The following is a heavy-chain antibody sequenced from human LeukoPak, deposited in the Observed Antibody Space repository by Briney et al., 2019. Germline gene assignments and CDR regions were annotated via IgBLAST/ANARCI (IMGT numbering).Heavy chain of an antibody. CDR3: ARYTHSSGFDY. D-gene: IGHD6-19*01. V-gene: IGHV3-53*01. Sequence: GGSLRLSCAASGLIVSSNYMSWVRQAPEKGLEWVSVIYSGGSTYYADSVKGRFTISRDNSKNTLYLQMNSLRAEDTAVYYCARYTHSSGFDYWGQGTLVTVSS. CDR2: IYSGGST. J-gene: IGHJ4*02. CDR1: GLIVSSNY.